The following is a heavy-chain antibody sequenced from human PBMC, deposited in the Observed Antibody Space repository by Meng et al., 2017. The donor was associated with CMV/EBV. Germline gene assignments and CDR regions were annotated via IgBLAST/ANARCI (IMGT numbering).Heavy chain of an antibody. Sequence: GESLKISCAASGFTFSSYGMHWVRQAPGKGLEWVAFIRYDGSNEYYADSVKGRFTISRDNPKNTLYLQMNSLRAGDTAIYYCAKVPGPWGQGTLVTVSS. J-gene: IGHJ5*02. CDR1: GFTFSSYG. D-gene: IGHD1-14*01. V-gene: IGHV3-30*02. CDR2: IRYDGSNE. CDR3: AKVPGP.